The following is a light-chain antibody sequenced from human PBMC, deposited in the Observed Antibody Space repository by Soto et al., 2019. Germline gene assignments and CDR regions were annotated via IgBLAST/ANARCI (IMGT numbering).Light chain of an antibody. CDR3: QSYDSGLTFYV. CDR1: SSNIGAGYD. V-gene: IGLV1-40*01. J-gene: IGLJ1*01. CDR2: GNS. Sequence: QSVLTQPPSVSGAPGQRVTISCTGSSSNIGAGYDVHWYQQLPGTAPKLLIYGNSNRPSGVPDRFSGSKSGTSASLAITGLQAEDEADYYCQSYDSGLTFYVFGTGTKLTVL.